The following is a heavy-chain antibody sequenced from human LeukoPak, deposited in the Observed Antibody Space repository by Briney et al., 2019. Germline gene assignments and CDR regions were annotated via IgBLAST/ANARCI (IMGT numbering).Heavy chain of an antibody. CDR1: GGSISSYY. CDR2: MYSSGET. D-gene: IGHD2-2*01. Sequence: PSEXXSLTCTVSGGSISSYYWNWIRQPAGKGLEWIGRMYSSGETNYNPSLRSGGTMSIEKNKNHLSLRLNYVTAADTAVYYCARGGLVVVPGSIAGFDPWGQGTLVTVSS. J-gene: IGHJ5*02. CDR3: ARGGLVVVPGSIAGFDP. V-gene: IGHV4-4*07.